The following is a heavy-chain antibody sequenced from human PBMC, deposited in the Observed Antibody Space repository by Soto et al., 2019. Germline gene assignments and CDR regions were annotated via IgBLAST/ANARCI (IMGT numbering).Heavy chain of an antibody. CDR1: GFTFSSYA. CDR3: AKDSDVTMIVVVITFDY. J-gene: IGHJ4*02. D-gene: IGHD3-22*01. Sequence: PGGSLRLSCAASGFTFSSYAMSWVRQAPGKGLEWVSAISGSGGSTYYADSVKGRFTISRDNSKNTLYLQMNSLRAEDTAVYYCAKDSDVTMIVVVITFDYWGQGTLVTVSS. V-gene: IGHV3-23*01. CDR2: ISGSGGST.